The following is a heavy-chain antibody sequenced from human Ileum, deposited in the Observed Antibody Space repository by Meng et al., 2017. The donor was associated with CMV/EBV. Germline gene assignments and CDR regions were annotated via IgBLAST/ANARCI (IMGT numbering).Heavy chain of an antibody. D-gene: IGHD2-15*01. CDR2: ISYDGSNK. Sequence: SCAASGFTFSSYAMHWVRQAPGKGLEWVAVISYDGSNKYYADSVKGRFTISRDNSKNTLYLQMNSLRAEDTAVYYCARPRAPLLAQHYFDYWGQGTLVTVSS. CDR3: ARPRAPLLAQHYFDY. CDR1: GFTFSSYA. J-gene: IGHJ4*02. V-gene: IGHV3-30-3*01.